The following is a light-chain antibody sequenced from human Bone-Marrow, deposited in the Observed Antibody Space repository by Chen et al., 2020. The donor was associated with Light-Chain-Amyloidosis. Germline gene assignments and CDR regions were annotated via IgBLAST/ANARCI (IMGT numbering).Light chain of an antibody. V-gene: IGLV3-21*02. CDR1: NIGSTS. CDR3: QVWDRSSDRPV. Sequence: SYVLTQPSSVSAAPGQTAKLACGGNNIGSTSVHWYQQTPGQAPLLVVYDDSDRPSGIPERLAGSNSGTTATLTISRVEAGDEADYYCQVWDRSSDRPVFGGGTKLTVL. CDR2: DDS. J-gene: IGLJ3*02.